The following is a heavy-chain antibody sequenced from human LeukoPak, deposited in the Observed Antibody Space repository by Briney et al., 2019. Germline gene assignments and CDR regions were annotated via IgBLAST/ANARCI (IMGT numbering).Heavy chain of an antibody. V-gene: IGHV4-39*07. CDR3: ARDRGRWLQFDY. CDR2: IYYSGST. Sequence: KPSETLSLTCTVSGGSISSGSYYWGWIRQPPGKGLEWIGSIYYSGSTYYNPSLKSRVTISVDTSKNQFSLKLSSVTAADTAVYYCARDRGRWLQFDYWGQGTLVTVSS. D-gene: IGHD5-24*01. J-gene: IGHJ4*02. CDR1: GGSISSGSYY.